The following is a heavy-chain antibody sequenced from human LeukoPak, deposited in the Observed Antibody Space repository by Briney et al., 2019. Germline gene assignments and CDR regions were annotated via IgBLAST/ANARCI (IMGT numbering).Heavy chain of an antibody. CDR1: GGSVSSGTYY. Sequence: SETLSLTCTVSGGSVSSGTYYWSWVRQPPGKGLEWIGYISYSGSTDYNPSLKSRVTISVDTSKNQFSLKLSSVTAADTAVYYCARDTCSGSNCYGNWYFDLRGRGTLVTVSS. CDR3: ARDTCSGSNCYGNWYFDL. D-gene: IGHD2-2*01. CDR2: ISYSGST. V-gene: IGHV4-61*01. J-gene: IGHJ2*01.